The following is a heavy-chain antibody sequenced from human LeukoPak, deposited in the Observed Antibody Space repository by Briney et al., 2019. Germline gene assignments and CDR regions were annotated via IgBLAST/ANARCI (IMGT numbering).Heavy chain of an antibody. Sequence: GGSLRLSCVASGFTFSSYAMSGVRQAPGKGLEWVSAISGSGGSTYYADSVKGRFTIYRDNSTNTLYLQMNSLRAEDTAVYYCAKDISGDIVAPDAFDIWGPGTMVTVSS. J-gene: IGHJ3*02. CDR2: ISGSGGST. V-gene: IGHV3-23*01. D-gene: IGHD5-12*01. CDR1: GFTFSSYA. CDR3: AKDISGDIVAPDAFDI.